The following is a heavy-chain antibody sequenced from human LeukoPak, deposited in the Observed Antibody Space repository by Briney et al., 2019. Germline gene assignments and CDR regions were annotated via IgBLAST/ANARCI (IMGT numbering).Heavy chain of an antibody. CDR2: IYHSGST. J-gene: IGHJ5*02. CDR1: GGSISSVGYS. CDR3: ARGQIGVRGVMSWFDP. V-gene: IGHV4-30-2*01. Sequence: PSQTLSLTCAVSGGSISSVGYSWSWIRQPPGKGLELIGYIYHSGSTYYIPSVKIRATIAVGRSKNQFSLKLSSGTAAGPAVYNCARGQIGVRGVMSWFDPWGQGTLVTVSS. D-gene: IGHD3-10*01.